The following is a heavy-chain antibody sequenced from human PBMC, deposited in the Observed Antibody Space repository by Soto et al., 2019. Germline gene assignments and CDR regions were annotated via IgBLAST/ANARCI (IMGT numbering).Heavy chain of an antibody. CDR1: GYTFIGYY. D-gene: IGHD2-15*01. Sequence: GASVKVSCKASGYTFIGYYMHWVRQAPGQGLEWMGQIKSNSGDTKYAQNFQGRVTMTRDTSISTAYMEVHGLRAEDTAVYYCAKSWVKYCSGGSCSHFDYWGQGTLVTVSS. J-gene: IGHJ4*02. CDR3: AKSWVKYCSGGSCSHFDY. CDR2: IKSNSGDT. V-gene: IGHV1-2*06.